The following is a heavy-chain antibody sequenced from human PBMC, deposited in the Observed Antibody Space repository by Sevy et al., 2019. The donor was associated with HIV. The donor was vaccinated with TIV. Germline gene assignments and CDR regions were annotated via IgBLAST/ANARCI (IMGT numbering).Heavy chain of an antibody. D-gene: IGHD2-8*02. Sequence: ASVKVSCKASGGTFSSYAISWVRQAPGQGLEWMGGIIPIFGTANDSQKFQGRVTITADESTSTAYMELSSLRSEDTAVYYCARDGRQRMSSSTGPDNYYYYGMDVWGQGTTVTVSS. V-gene: IGHV1-69*13. CDR1: GGTFSSYA. CDR2: IIPIFGTA. CDR3: ARDGRQRMSSSTGPDNYYYYGMDV. J-gene: IGHJ6*02.